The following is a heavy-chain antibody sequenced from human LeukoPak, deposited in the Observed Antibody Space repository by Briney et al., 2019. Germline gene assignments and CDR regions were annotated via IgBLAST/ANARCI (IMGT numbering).Heavy chain of an antibody. CDR2: IKGDGSET. CDR1: GFTFSDYW. CDR3: ARGSSSAAGH. J-gene: IGHJ4*02. V-gene: IGHV3-74*01. Sequence: GGSLRLSCAASGFTFSDYWMHWVRQVPGKGLVWVSRIKGDGSETNYADSVKGRFTISRDNSKNTLYLQMNSLRAEDTAVYYCARGSSSAAGHWGQGTLVTVSS. D-gene: IGHD6-13*01.